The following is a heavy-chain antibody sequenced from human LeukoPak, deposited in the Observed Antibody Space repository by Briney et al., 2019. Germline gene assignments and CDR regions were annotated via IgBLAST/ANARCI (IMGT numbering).Heavy chain of an antibody. V-gene: IGHV3-23*01. J-gene: IGHJ4*02. D-gene: IGHD2-15*01. CDR1: GFTFSSYA. CDR3: AKDLGYCSGGSCYDAYFDY. Sequence: GGSLRLSCAASGFTFSSYAMSWVRQAPGKGLEWVSAITGGGGGTFYADSVKGRFTISRDNSKNTLYLQMNILRAEDTAVYYCAKDLGYCSGGSCYDAYFDYWGQGALVTVSS. CDR2: ITGGGGGT.